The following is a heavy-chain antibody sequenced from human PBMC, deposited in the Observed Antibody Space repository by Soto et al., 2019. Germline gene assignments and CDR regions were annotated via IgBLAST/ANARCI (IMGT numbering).Heavy chain of an antibody. CDR1: GYTFTSYA. CDR3: ARDINTAYSRHFDY. CDR2: INAGNGNT. Sequence: ASVPVSCKASGYTFTSYAMHWVRQAPGQRREWMGWINAGNGNTKYSQKFQGRVTITRDTSASTAYMELSSLRSEDTAVYYCARDINTAYSRHFDYWGQGTLVTVSS. J-gene: IGHJ4*02. V-gene: IGHV1-3*01. D-gene: IGHD4-4*01.